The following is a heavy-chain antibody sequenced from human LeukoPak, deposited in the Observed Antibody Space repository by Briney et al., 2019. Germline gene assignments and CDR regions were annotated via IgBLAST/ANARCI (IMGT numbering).Heavy chain of an antibody. D-gene: IGHD3-3*01. V-gene: IGHV4-34*01. CDR3: ASGQYYDLWSGYYVD. J-gene: IGHJ4*02. CDR1: GGSFSGHY. Sequence: PSETLSLTCAVYGGSFSGHYWSWIRQPPGKGREWIGEINHSGSTNYNPSLESRVTISVDTSKNHFSLKLSSVTAADTAVYYCASGQYYDLWSGYYVDWGQGTLVTVSA. CDR2: INHSGST.